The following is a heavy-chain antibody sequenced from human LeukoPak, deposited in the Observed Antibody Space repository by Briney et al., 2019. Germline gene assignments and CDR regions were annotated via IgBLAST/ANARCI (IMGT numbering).Heavy chain of an antibody. CDR1: GGSTSSYY. D-gene: IGHD3-3*01. V-gene: IGHV4-59*01. Sequence: PSETLSLTCTVSGGSTSSYYWSWIRQPPGKGLEWIGYIYYSGSTNYNPSLKSRVTISVDTSKNQFSLKLSSVTAADTAVYYCARATMDFWSGYYPYYFDYWGQGTLVTVSS. CDR2: IYYSGST. J-gene: IGHJ4*02. CDR3: ARATMDFWSGYYPYYFDY.